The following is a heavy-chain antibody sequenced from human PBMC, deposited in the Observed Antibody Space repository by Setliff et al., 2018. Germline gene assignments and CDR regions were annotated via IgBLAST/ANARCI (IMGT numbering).Heavy chain of an antibody. D-gene: IGHD3-22*01. Sequence: ASVKVSCKASGYTFKDFIISWVRQAPGQGLEWMGWINNYSFKTNYPQKFLGRVTVTTDTSTGTAYMELGSLTSDDTAIYYCARINFYVSSGYYYAPDYWGPGTLVTVSS. CDR1: GYTFKDFI. J-gene: IGHJ4*02. CDR2: INNYSFKT. CDR3: ARINFYVSSGYYYAPDY. V-gene: IGHV1-18*04.